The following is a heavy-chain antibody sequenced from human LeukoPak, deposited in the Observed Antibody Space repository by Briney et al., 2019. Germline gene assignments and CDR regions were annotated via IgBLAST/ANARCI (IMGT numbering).Heavy chain of an antibody. CDR2: ISGSGGNT. J-gene: IGHJ5*02. Sequence: PGGSLRLSCATSGFTFSSYAMSWVRQAPGKGLEWVPSISGSGGNTYYADSVKGRFTISRDYSKNTLYLQMNSLRTEETAVYYCAKGPAMVRGTFDPWGQGTLVTVSS. D-gene: IGHD3-10*01. V-gene: IGHV3-23*01. CDR1: GFTFSSYA. CDR3: AKGPAMVRGTFDP.